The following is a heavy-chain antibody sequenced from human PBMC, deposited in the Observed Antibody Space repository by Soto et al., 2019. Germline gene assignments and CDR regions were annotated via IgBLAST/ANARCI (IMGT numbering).Heavy chain of an antibody. CDR2: IHPGDSDT. CDR3: ARQGGYSGYDYWAPDY. Sequence: PGESLKISCKGSGYSFTSYWIGWVRQMPGKGLEWMGIIHPGDSDTRYSPSFQGQVTISADKSISTAYLQWSSLKASDTAMYYCARQGGYSGYDYWAPDYWGQGTLVTVSS. D-gene: IGHD5-12*01. J-gene: IGHJ4*02. V-gene: IGHV5-51*01. CDR1: GYSFTSYW.